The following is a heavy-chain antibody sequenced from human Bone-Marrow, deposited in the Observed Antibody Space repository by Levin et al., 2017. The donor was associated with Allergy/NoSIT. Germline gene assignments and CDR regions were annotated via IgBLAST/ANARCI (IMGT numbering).Heavy chain of an antibody. V-gene: IGHV3-30*04. CDR2: ISYDGSNK. J-gene: IGHJ4*02. CDR1: GFTFSSYA. CDR3: AREEWIHVPLAQ. D-gene: IGHD3-3*01. Sequence: GGSLRLSCAASGFTFSSYAMHWVRQAPGKGLEWVAVISYDGSNKYYADSVKGRFTISRDNSKNTLYLQMNSLRAEDTAVYYCAREEWIHVPLAQWGQGTLVTVSS.